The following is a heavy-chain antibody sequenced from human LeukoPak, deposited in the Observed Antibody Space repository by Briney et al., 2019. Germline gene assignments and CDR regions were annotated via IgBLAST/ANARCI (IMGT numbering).Heavy chain of an antibody. CDR1: GGSISSSIYY. CDR3: ARLPPDIVVVVAATPYGAFDI. J-gene: IGHJ3*02. D-gene: IGHD2-15*01. V-gene: IGHV4-39*01. Sequence: SETLSLTCTVSGGSISSSIYYWGWIRQPPGKGLEWIGRIYYSGSTYYNPSLKSRVTISVDTSKNQFSLKLSSVTAADTAVYYCARLPPDIVVVVAATPYGAFDIWGQGTMVTVSS. CDR2: IYYSGST.